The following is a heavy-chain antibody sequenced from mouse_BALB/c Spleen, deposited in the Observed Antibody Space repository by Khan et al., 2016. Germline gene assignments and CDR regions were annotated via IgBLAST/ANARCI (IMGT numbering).Heavy chain of an antibody. D-gene: IGHD2-1*01. Sequence: VELVESGTELVRPGASVKLSCKASGYSFTRYWMNWVKQRPGQGLEWIGMIHPSDSESRLNQKFKDKATLTVDNSSSIAYMQLSSPTSVDSAVYYCTRSAYGNHPYYAMDYWGQGTSVTVSS. J-gene: IGHJ4*01. V-gene: IGHV1-61*01. CDR3: TRSAYGNHPYYAMDY. CDR1: GYSFTRYW. CDR2: IHPSDSES.